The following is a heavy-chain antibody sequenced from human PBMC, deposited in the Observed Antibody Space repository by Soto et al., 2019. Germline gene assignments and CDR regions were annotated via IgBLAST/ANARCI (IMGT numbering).Heavy chain of an antibody. J-gene: IGHJ6*02. Sequence: SVKVSCKASGGTFSSYAISWVRQAPGQGLEWMGGIIPIFGTANYAQKFQGRVTITADESTSTAYMELSSLRSEDTAVYYCARDNTVVTSGGSYYDYYGMDVWGQGTTVTVSS. V-gene: IGHV1-69*13. CDR1: GGTFSSYA. CDR3: ARDNTVVTSGGSYYDYYGMDV. CDR2: IIPIFGTA. D-gene: IGHD1-26*01.